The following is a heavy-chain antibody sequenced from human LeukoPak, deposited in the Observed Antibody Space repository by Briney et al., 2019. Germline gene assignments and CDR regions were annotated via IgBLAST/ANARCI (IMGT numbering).Heavy chain of an antibody. CDR3: ARQRDYTSGWFDY. V-gene: IGHV4-39*01. CDR1: GGSISSSSYY. J-gene: IGHJ4*02. Sequence: SETLSLTCTVSGGSISSSSYYWVWIRQPPGKGLEWIGSIYYSGSTYYNPSLKSRVTISVDTSKNQFSLMLSSVTASDTAVYYCARQRDYTSGWFDYWGQGTLVTVSS. D-gene: IGHD6-19*01. CDR2: IYYSGST.